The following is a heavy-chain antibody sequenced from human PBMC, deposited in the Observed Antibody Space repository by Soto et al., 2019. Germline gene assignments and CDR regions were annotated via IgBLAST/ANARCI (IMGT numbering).Heavy chain of an antibody. V-gene: IGHV1-2*02. Sequence: ASVKVSCKASGYTFTDYYIHWVRQAPGQGLEWMGRINPNSGGTNYPQKFQGRVTMTRDTSINTAYMELSSLRSDDTAVYYCARSCSGGSCYSSYYYGMDVWGQGTTVTVSS. CDR2: INPNSGGT. D-gene: IGHD2-15*01. CDR3: ARSCSGGSCYSSYYYGMDV. J-gene: IGHJ6*02. CDR1: GYTFTDYY.